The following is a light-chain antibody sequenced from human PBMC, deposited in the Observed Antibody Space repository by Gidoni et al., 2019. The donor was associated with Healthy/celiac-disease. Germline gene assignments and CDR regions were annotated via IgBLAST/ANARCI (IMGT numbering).Light chain of an antibody. V-gene: IGKV3-20*01. CDR3: QQYGSSPPLT. CDR1: QGVSSSD. Sequence: EIVLTQSPGTRSLSPGERATLPCRASQGVSSSDLAWYQQKPGQAPRLLISGASSRATGIPDRFSGSGSGTDFTLTISRLEPEDFAVYYCQQYGSSPPLTFGQGTKLEIK. CDR2: GAS. J-gene: IGKJ2*01.